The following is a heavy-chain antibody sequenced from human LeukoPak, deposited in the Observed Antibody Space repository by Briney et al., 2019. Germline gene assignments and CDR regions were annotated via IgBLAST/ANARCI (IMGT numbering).Heavy chain of an antibody. Sequence: HPGRSLRLSCAASGFTFSSYGMHWVRQAPGKGLEWVAVISYDGSNKYYADSVKGRFTISRDNSKNTLYLQMNSLSAEDTAVYYCAKPDGYNLWGQGTMVTVSS. CDR3: AKPDGYNL. CDR2: ISYDGSNK. V-gene: IGHV3-30*18. J-gene: IGHJ3*01. D-gene: IGHD5-24*01. CDR1: GFTFSSYG.